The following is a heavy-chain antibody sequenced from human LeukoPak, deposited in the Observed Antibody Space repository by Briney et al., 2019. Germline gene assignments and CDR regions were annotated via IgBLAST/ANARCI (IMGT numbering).Heavy chain of an antibody. CDR3: ARDLGGREGYNYCFDY. J-gene: IGHJ4*02. Sequence: ASETLSLTCTVSGGSISSYCWSWIRQPPGKGLEWIGYIYYSGSTNYNPSLKSRVTISVDTSKNQFSLKLRSVTAADTAVYYCARDLGGREGYNYCFDYWGQGTLVTVSS. D-gene: IGHD5-24*01. V-gene: IGHV4-59*01. CDR2: IYYSGST. CDR1: GGSISSYC.